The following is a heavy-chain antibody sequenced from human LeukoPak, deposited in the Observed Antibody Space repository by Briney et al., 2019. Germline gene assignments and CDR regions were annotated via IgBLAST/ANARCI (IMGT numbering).Heavy chain of an antibody. CDR1: GYAFTAQY. Sequence: ASVKVSCKASGYAFTAQYMHWVRQAPGQGLEWMGRINPNNGDTKYAQSFLGRATMTRDTSTTTAYMELSSLRSDDTAVYFCASYPRSIPTPPFDYWGQGTLVTVSS. V-gene: IGHV1-2*06. D-gene: IGHD2-21*01. J-gene: IGHJ4*02. CDR2: INPNNGDT. CDR3: ASYPRSIPTPPFDY.